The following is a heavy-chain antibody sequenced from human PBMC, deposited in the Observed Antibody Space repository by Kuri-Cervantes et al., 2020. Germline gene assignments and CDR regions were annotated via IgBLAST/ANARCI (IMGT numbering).Heavy chain of an antibody. Sequence: SETLSLTCAVYGGSFSGYYWSWIRQPPGKGLEWIGYVYYSGSTNYNPSLKSRVTISVDTSKNQFSLKLSSATAADTAVYYCARSVAGDYWGQGTLVTVSS. CDR3: ARSVAGDY. D-gene: IGHD6-19*01. CDR1: GGSFSGYY. CDR2: VYYSGST. V-gene: IGHV4-59*13. J-gene: IGHJ4*02.